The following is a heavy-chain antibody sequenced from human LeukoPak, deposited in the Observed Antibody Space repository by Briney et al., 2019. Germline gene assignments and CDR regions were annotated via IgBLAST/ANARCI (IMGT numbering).Heavy chain of an antibody. CDR3: ASTSGSYFISSFDY. D-gene: IGHD3-10*01. V-gene: IGHV4-59*01. J-gene: IGHJ4*02. Sequence: PSETLSLTCTVSGGSISSYYRSWIRQPPGKGLEWIGYIYYSGSTNYNPSLKSRVTISVDTSKNQFSLKLSFVTAADTAVYYCASTSGSYFISSFDYWGQGTLVTVSS. CDR1: GGSISSYY. CDR2: IYYSGST.